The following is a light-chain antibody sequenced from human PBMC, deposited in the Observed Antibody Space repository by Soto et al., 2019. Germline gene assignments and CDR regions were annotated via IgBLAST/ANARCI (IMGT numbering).Light chain of an antibody. CDR3: QQYDNSPFT. V-gene: IGKV3-20*01. CDR1: QSVSGMY. Sequence: VVTQSPGTLSLSPGESATLSCRASQSVSGMYLAWYQQKPGQAPRLLIYGTSNRATGIPDRFSGSGSGTDFTLTIRRLEPEDFAVYFCQQYDNSPFTFGPGTKVDIK. CDR2: GTS. J-gene: IGKJ3*01.